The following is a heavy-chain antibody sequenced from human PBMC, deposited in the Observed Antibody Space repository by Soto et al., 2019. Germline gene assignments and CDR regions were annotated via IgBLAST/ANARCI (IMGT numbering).Heavy chain of an antibody. Sequence: QVQLVQSGAEVKKPGSSVKVSCKASGGTFSSYAISWVRQVPGQGLEWMGGIIPIFATTTYAQKFQGRVTSTADSSTSTAYMVLSSLRSEDTAVYYCATICTVGSCPYYYAMNVWGQGTTVTVSS. CDR2: IIPIFATT. CDR1: GGTFSSYA. J-gene: IGHJ6*02. D-gene: IGHD2-15*01. CDR3: ATICTVGSCPYYYAMNV. V-gene: IGHV1-69*01.